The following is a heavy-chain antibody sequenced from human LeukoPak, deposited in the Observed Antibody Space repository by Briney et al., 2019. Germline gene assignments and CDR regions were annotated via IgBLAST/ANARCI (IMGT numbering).Heavy chain of an antibody. D-gene: IGHD1-1*01. CDR3: AKVRTGHYFDY. Sequence: GGSLRLSCAASGFTFSNYVMSWVRQAPGKGLEWVSSISGTGGSTYYADSVKGRFTISRDNSNNTLFLQMNSLRAEDTAVYYCAKVRTGHYFDYWGQGALVTVSS. CDR2: ISGTGGST. CDR1: GFTFSNYV. V-gene: IGHV3-23*01. J-gene: IGHJ4*02.